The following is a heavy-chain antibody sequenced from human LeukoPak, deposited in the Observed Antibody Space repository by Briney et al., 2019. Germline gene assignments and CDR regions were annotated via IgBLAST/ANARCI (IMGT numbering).Heavy chain of an antibody. CDR3: ARIGVGKAFDY. Sequence: PSETLSLTCTVSGGSISSYYWSWTRQPPGKGLESIGYIYYSGSTNSNPSLKSRVTISVDTSKNQFSLKLSSVTAADTAVYYCARIGVGKAFDYWGQGTLVTVSS. J-gene: IGHJ4*02. CDR1: GGSISSYY. CDR2: IYYSGST. D-gene: IGHD2-15*01. V-gene: IGHV4-59*01.